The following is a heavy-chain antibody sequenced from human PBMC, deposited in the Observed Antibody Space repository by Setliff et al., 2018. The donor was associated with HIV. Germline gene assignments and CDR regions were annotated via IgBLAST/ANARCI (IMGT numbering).Heavy chain of an antibody. CDR1: GGSVGSGSYY. CDR2: IYYTGST. Sequence: LSLTCTVSGGSVGSGSYYWSWVRQPPGKGLEWIGYIYYTGSTNYNPSLKSRLTISVDTSKNQFSLKLRSVTAADTAVYYCARDPPGYGDSNDYWGQGTQVTVSS. J-gene: IGHJ4*02. V-gene: IGHV4-61*01. CDR3: ARDPPGYGDSNDY. D-gene: IGHD4-17*01.